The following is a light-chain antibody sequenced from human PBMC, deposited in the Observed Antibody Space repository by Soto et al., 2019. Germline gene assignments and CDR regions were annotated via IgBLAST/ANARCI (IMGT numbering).Light chain of an antibody. CDR1: QDITNY. CDR2: DAS. V-gene: IGKV1-33*01. J-gene: IGKJ5*01. CDR3: QHYDHLPIT. Sequence: SQFSQSPSSLAXXVGXMXXITXQASQDITNYLNWYQQKPGKAPRLLLYDASSLETGVPSRFSGSGSGTDFTFTISSLQPEDIATYYCQHYDHLPITFGQGTRLDI.